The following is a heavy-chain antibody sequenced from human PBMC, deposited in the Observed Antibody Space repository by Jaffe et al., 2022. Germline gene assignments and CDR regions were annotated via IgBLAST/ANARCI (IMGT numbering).Heavy chain of an antibody. V-gene: IGHV3-9*01. CDR1: GFTFDDYA. D-gene: IGHD4-17*01. CDR3: AKGRRDYAVADWYFDL. CDR2: ISWNSGSI. J-gene: IGHJ2*01. Sequence: EVQLVESGGGLVQPGRSLRLSCAASGFTFDDYAMHWVRQAPGKGLEWVSGISWNSGSIGYADSVKGRFTISRDNAKNSLYLQMNSLRAEDTALYYCAKGRRDYAVADWYFDLWGRGTLVTVSS.